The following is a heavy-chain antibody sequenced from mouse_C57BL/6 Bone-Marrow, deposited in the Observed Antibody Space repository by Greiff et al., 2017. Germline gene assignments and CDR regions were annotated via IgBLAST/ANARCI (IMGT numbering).Heavy chain of an antibody. CDR2: ISYDGSN. D-gene: IGHD1-1*01. J-gene: IGHJ3*01. Sequence: EVQLQESGPGLVKPSQSLSLTCSVTGYSITSGYYWNWIRQFPGNKLEWMGYISYDGSNNYNPSLKNRISITRDTSKNQFFLKLNSVTTEDTATYYCAREGLLRSGFAYWGQGTLVTVSA. V-gene: IGHV3-6*01. CDR3: AREGLLRSGFAY. CDR1: GYSITSGYY.